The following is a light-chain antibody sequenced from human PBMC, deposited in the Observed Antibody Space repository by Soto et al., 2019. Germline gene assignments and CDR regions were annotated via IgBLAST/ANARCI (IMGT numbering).Light chain of an antibody. V-gene: IGLV2-14*03. CDR2: DVS. CDR1: RSDVGGYNF. Sequence: QSALTQPASVSGSLGQSITISCTGTRSDVGGYNFVSWYQQHPGKAPKLLIFDVSKRPSGVSNRFSGSQSGNTASLTISGLQVEDEADYYCNSYTTSSTLVFGTGTKVTVL. CDR3: NSYTTSSTLV. J-gene: IGLJ1*01.